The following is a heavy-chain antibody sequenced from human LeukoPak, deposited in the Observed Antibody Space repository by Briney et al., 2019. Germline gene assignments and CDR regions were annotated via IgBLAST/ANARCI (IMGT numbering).Heavy chain of an antibody. V-gene: IGHV3-23*01. D-gene: IGHD6-13*01. J-gene: IGHJ4*02. Sequence: PGGSLRPSCVASGXTFTSYALSWVRQAPGQGLEWVSGITGSGGSTFYADSVKGRFTISRDNSKNTLYVQMNSLRAEDTAVYYCVKDYGPKQLVFFDSWGQGTLVTVSS. CDR2: ITGSGGST. CDR1: GXTFTSYA. CDR3: VKDYGPKQLVFFDS.